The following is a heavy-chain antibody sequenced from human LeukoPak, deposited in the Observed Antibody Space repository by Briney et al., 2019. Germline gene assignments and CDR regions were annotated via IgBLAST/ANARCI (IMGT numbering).Heavy chain of an antibody. CDR1: GGSISSGGYY. CDR2: IYHSGST. D-gene: IGHD3-10*01. V-gene: IGHV4-30-2*01. CDR3: ARERGYYGSGRYYYYGMDV. Sequence: SETLSLTCTVSGGSISSGGYYWSWIRQPPGKGLEWIGYIYHSGSTYYNPSLKSRVTISVDRSKNQFSLKLSPVTAADTAVYYCARERGYYGSGRYYYYGMDVWAKGPRSPSP. J-gene: IGHJ6*02.